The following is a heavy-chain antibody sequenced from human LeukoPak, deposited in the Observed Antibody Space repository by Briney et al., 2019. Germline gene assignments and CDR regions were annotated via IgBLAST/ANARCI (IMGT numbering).Heavy chain of an antibody. Sequence: GGSLRLSCAASGFTFSSYAMSWVRQAPGKGLEWVSAISGSGGSTYYADSVKGRLTISRDNSKNTLYLQMNSLRAEDTAVYYCAKRLYSWVDAFDIWGQGTMVTVSS. CDR2: ISGSGGST. J-gene: IGHJ3*02. V-gene: IGHV3-23*01. D-gene: IGHD5-18*01. CDR1: GFTFSSYA. CDR3: AKRLYSWVDAFDI.